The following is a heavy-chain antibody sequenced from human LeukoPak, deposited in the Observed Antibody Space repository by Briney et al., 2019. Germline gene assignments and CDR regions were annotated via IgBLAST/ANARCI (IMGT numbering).Heavy chain of an antibody. V-gene: IGHV1-2*02. CDR2: INPNSGGT. D-gene: IGHD1/OR15-1a*01. CDR1: GYTFTGYY. Sequence: ASVKVSCKASGYTFTGYYMHWVRQAPGQGLEWMGWINPNSGGTNYAQKFQGRVTMTRDTSISTAYMELSRLRSDDTAVYYCAREKQTASGYYYYMDVWGKGTTVTVSS. J-gene: IGHJ6*03. CDR3: AREKQTASGYYYYMDV.